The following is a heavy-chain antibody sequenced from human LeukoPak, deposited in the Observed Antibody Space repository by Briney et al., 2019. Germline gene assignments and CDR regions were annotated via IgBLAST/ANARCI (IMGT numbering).Heavy chain of an antibody. J-gene: IGHJ5*02. CDR3: ATAKPWYYYDSSGYYFRGGWFDP. D-gene: IGHD3-22*01. V-gene: IGHV4-31*03. CDR1: GGSISSGGYY. Sequence: TLSLTCTVSGGSISSGGYYWSWIRQHPGKGLEWIGYIYYSGSTYYNPSLKSRVTISVDTSKNQFSLKLSSGTAADTAVYYCATAKPWYYYDSSGYYFRGGWFDPWGQGTLVTVSS. CDR2: IYYSGST.